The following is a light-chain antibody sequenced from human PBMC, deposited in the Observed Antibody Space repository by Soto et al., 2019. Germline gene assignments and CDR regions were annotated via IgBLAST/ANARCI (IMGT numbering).Light chain of an antibody. V-gene: IGLV2-8*01. Sequence: QSALTQPPSASGSPGQSVTISCTGTSSDVGGYNYVSWYQQHPGKAPILMIYEVSKRPSGVPDRFSGSKSGNTASLTVSGLQAEDEADYYCSSYADSNSWVFGGGTKLTVL. CDR1: SSDVGGYNY. CDR2: EVS. J-gene: IGLJ3*02. CDR3: SSYADSNSWV.